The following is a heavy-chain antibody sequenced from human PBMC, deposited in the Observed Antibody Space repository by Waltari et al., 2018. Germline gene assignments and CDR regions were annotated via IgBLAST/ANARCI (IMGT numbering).Heavy chain of an antibody. V-gene: IGHV4-39*07. Sequence: QLQLQESGPGLVKPSATLSLTCTVSGGSIRSSSYYWGWIRQPPGKGLEWIGSIDYRGSTYHNPSLKSRVTISVDTSKNQFSLKLSSVTAADTAVYYCASGNCSSTSCTNWFDPWGQGTLVTVSS. CDR2: IDYRGST. J-gene: IGHJ5*02. D-gene: IGHD2-2*03. CDR3: ASGNCSSTSCTNWFDP. CDR1: GGSIRSSSYY.